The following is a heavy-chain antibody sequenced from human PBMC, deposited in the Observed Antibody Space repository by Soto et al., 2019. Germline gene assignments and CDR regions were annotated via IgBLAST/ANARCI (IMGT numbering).Heavy chain of an antibody. D-gene: IGHD3-10*01. CDR2: IIPIFGTA. V-gene: IGHV1-69*01. CDR1: GGTFSSYA. Sequence: QVQLVQSGAEVKKPGSSVKVSCKASGGTFSSYAISWVRQAPGQGLEWMGGIIPIFGTANYAHKFQGSVTITAHESTSTAHMELSSLSSDDTAVYYCARTPDGSARDGGDYCGQGTLVTVSS. CDR3: ARTPDGSARDGGDY. J-gene: IGHJ4*02.